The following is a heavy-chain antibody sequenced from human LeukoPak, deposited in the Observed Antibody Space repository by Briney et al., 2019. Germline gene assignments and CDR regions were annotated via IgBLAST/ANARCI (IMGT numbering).Heavy chain of an antibody. CDR1: GFTVSSNY. CDR2: ISGGGGNT. J-gene: IGHJ4*02. D-gene: IGHD1/OR15-1a*01. Sequence: PGGSLRLSCAASGFTVSSNYMSWVRQAPGEGLEWVSAISGGGGNTYYADSVKGRFTISRDNSKNTLYLQMSSLRAEDTAMYYCAKEAQNNYADYWGQGTLVTVSS. CDR3: AKEAQNNYADY. V-gene: IGHV3-23*01.